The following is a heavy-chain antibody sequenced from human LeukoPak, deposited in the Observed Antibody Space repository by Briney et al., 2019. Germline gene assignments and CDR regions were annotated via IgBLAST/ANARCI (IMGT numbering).Heavy chain of an antibody. CDR3: ARGRIPARLRELGVVTDRHYYMDV. Sequence: SXXVSCKASGYTFTNFAISSVRHAPGQGLEWMGWINPYNGNTKYALKVQARVTMTTDTSTSTAYMELRSLNPDDTAVFYCARGRIPARLRELGVVTDRHYYMDVWGKGTTVTVSS. CDR1: GYTFTNFA. J-gene: IGHJ6*03. CDR2: INPYNGNT. D-gene: IGHD3-3*01. V-gene: IGHV1-18*01.